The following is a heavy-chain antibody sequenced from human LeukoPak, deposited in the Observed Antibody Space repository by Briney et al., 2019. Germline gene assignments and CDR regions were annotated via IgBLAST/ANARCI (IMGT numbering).Heavy chain of an antibody. D-gene: IGHD3-22*01. V-gene: IGHV4-34*01. CDR1: GGSFSGYY. CDR2: INHSRST. CDR3: ARGFPYYYDGSGY. J-gene: IGHJ4*02. Sequence: PSETLSLTCAVYGGSFSGYYWSWIRQPPGKGLEWIGEINHSRSTNYNPSLKSRVTISVDTSKNQFSLKLSSVTAADTAVYYCARGFPYYYDGSGYWGQGTLVTVSS.